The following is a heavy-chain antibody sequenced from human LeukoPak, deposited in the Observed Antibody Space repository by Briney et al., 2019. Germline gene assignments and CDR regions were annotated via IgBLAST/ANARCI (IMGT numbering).Heavy chain of an antibody. CDR2: MNPNSGNT. D-gene: IGHD3-16*02. J-gene: IGHJ4*02. V-gene: IGHV1-8*03. Sequence: ASVKVSCKASGGTFSSYAINWVRQATGQGPEWMGWMNPNSGNTSYAQKFRGRVSITRNTSISTAYMELSSLVSEDTAVYYCARLGELSSDDYWGQGTLVTVSS. CDR1: GGTFSSYA. CDR3: ARLGELSSDDY.